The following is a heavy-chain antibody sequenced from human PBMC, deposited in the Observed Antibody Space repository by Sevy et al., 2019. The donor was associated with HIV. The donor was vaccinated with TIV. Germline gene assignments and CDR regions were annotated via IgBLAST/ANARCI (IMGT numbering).Heavy chain of an antibody. J-gene: IGHJ4*02. CDR1: GFTFSSYA. Sequence: GGSLRLSCAASGFTFSSYAMHWVRQAPGKGLEWVAVISYDGSNKYYADSVKGRFTISRDNSKNTLYLQMNSLRAEDTAVYYCASGVTTFRNHVLLLFYDYWGQGTLVTVSS. CDR3: ASGVTTFRNHVLLLFYDY. D-gene: IGHD4-17*01. V-gene: IGHV3-30*04. CDR2: ISYDGSNK.